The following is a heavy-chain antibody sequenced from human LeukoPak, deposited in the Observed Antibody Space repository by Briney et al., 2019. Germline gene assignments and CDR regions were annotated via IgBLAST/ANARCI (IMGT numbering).Heavy chain of an antibody. CDR1: GGSISSFY. V-gene: IGHV4-59*01. D-gene: IGHD2-15*01. CDR3: ARAVLATKSGYWFDS. J-gene: IGHJ5*01. CDR2: IYYTGST. Sequence: SETLSLTCTVSGGSISSFYWSWIRQPPGKGLEWIGYIYYTGSTNYNSSLKSRVTISVDTSKDQFSLNLSSVTAADTAMYYCARAVLATKSGYWFDSWGQGTLVTVSS.